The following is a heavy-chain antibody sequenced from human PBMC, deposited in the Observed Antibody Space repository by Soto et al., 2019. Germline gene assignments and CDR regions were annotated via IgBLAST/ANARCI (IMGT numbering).Heavy chain of an antibody. CDR2: IYYSGST. CDR3: ARGRYFDLIAFDY. J-gene: IGHJ4*02. V-gene: IGHV4-31*03. Sequence: TLSLTCTVSGGSMSSGGYSWTWIRQHPGKGLEWIGYIYYSGSTYYNPSLKSRVTISVDTSKNQFSLKLSSVTAADTAVYYCARGRYFDLIAFDYWGQGTLVTVSS. D-gene: IGHD3-9*01. CDR1: GGSMSSGGYS.